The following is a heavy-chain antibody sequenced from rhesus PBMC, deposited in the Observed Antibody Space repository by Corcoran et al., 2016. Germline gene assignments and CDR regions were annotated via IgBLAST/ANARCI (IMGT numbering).Heavy chain of an antibody. V-gene: IGHV3-13*01. D-gene: IGHD6-31*01. CDR3: WGSSGWYEF. J-gene: IGHJ1*01. Sequence: EVQLVESGGGLVQPGGSLRLSCAASGFTFSNYYMHWVRQAQGKGLEWVGIIRNKGNSYKTEYAAAVKGRVTISRDDSKNTLYLQMSSLKTEDTALYYCWGSSGWYEFWGQGALVTVSS. CDR1: GFTFSNYY. CDR2: IRNKGNSYKT.